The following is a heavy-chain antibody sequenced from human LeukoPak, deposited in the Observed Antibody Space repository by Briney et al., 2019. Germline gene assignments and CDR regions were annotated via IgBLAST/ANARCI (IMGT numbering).Heavy chain of an antibody. D-gene: IGHD2-2*02. CDR2: ISGSGGST. V-gene: IGHV3-23*01. CDR1: GFTFSSSA. Sequence: PGGSLRLSCAASGFTFSSSAMSWVRRAPGKGLEWVSAISGSGGSTYYADSVKGRFTISRDNSKNTVYLKMNSIKDEEKEVYYGAKDAYCSSTSCYSPYYWGQGTLVTVSS. CDR3: AKDAYCSSTSCYSPYY. J-gene: IGHJ4*02.